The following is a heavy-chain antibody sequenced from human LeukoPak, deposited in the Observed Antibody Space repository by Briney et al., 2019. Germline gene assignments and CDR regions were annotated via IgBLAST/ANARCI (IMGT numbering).Heavy chain of an antibody. Sequence: ASVKVSCKVSGYTLTELSMHWVRQAPGKGLEWMGIINPSGGSTSYAQKFQGRVTVTRDTSTSTVYMELSSLRSEDTAVYYCARGALLGDYVWGSYRYTGSYFDYWGQGTLVTVSS. D-gene: IGHD3-16*02. J-gene: IGHJ4*02. V-gene: IGHV1-46*01. CDR3: ARGALLGDYVWGSYRYTGSYFDY. CDR2: INPSGGST. CDR1: GYTLTELS.